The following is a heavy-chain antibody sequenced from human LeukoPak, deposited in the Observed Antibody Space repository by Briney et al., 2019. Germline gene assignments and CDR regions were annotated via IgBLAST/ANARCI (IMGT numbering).Heavy chain of an antibody. CDR3: ARDLLELGVWDYMDV. J-gene: IGHJ6*03. CDR1: GGSISGYY. D-gene: IGHD1-26*01. Sequence: PSETLSLTCTVSGGSISGYYWSWIRQPAGKGLEWIGRIYTSGSTNYNPSLKSRVTMSVDTSKNQFSLKLSSVTAADTAVYYCARDLLELGVWDYMDVWGKGTTVTIPS. CDR2: IYTSGST. V-gene: IGHV4-4*07.